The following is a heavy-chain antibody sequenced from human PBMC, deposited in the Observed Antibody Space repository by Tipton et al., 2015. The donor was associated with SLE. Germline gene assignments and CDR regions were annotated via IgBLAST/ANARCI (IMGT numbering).Heavy chain of an antibody. CDR2: MDLDGTEK. V-gene: IGHV3-7*01. CDR3: TRESHATFDI. CDR1: GFSFNTYW. D-gene: IGHD2-2*01. J-gene: IGHJ3*02. Sequence: SLRLSCAASGFSFNTYWMAWVRQAPGKGLEWVATMDLDGTEKFYVGSLKGRFTISRDNAKNSLYLQLNSLRAEDTAVYYCTRESHATFDIWGQGTMVIVSS.